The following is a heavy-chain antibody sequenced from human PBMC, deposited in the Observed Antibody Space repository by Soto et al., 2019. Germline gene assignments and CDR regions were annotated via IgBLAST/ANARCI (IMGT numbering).Heavy chain of an antibody. V-gene: IGHV4-59*01. CDR2: IHDTGST. CDR3: ARNRVPLSDDYESTGYDGAFDV. J-gene: IGHJ3*01. D-gene: IGHD3-22*01. CDR1: GVSIRDYF. Sequence: QVELQASGPGLVKPSETLSLACSVSGVSIRDYFWVWLRQPAGKGLEWIGYIHDTGSTKYNPSLKSRVTIAVDTSKNKVSLKISSVTAADMAVYYCARNRVPLSDDYESTGYDGAFDVWSQGTMVTVSS.